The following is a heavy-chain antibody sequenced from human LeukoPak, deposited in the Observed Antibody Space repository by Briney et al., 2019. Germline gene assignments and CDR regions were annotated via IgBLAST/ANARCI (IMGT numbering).Heavy chain of an antibody. D-gene: IGHD6-19*01. V-gene: IGHV4-59*01. CDR2: IYYSGST. J-gene: IGHJ6*03. Sequence: PGGSLRLSCAASGFTFSNYGVHWIRQPPGKGLEWIGYIYYSGSTNYNPSLKSRVTISVDTSKNQFSLKLSSVTAADTAVYYCARVGQSGGSYYYYMDVWGKGTTVTVSS. CDR3: ARVGQSGGSYYYYMDV. CDR1: GFTFSNYG.